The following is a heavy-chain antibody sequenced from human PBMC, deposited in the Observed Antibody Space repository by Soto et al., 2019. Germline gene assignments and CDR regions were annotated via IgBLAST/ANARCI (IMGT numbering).Heavy chain of an antibody. J-gene: IGHJ4*02. V-gene: IGHV3-74*01. D-gene: IGHD6-19*01. CDR3: ARSPSSGWYYFDY. CDR1: DFTFSNYW. CDR2: IKSDGSST. Sequence: EVQLVESGGGVVQPGGSLRLSCAASDFTFSNYWMYWVRQAPGKGLVWVSRIKSDGSSTSYADSVEGRFTISRDNXKNTLDLQMNSLRGEDTAVYYCARSPSSGWYYFDYWGQGALVTVSS.